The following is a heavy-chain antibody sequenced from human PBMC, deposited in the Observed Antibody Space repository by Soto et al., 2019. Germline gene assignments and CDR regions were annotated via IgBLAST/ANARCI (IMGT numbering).Heavy chain of an antibody. V-gene: IGHV3-33*01. CDR2: IWYDGSNK. J-gene: IGHJ6*02. CDR3: ARDDSSSWYLYYYGMDV. D-gene: IGHD6-13*01. Sequence: QVQLVESGGGVVQPGRSLRLSCAASGFTFSSYGMHWVRQAPGKGLEWVAVIWYDGSNKYYADSVKGRFTISRDNSKNTLYLQMNSLRAEDTAVYYCARDDSSSWYLYYYGMDVWGQGTTATVSS. CDR1: GFTFSSYG.